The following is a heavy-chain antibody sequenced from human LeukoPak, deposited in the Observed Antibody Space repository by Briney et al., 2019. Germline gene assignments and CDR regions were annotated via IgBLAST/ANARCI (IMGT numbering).Heavy chain of an antibody. V-gene: IGHV3-21*01. J-gene: IGHJ4*02. D-gene: IGHD4-23*01. CDR2: ISSSSSCI. CDR1: GFTFSSYS. Sequence: GGSLRLSCAASGFTFSSYSMNWVRQAPGKGLEWVSSISSSSSCIYYADSVKGRFTISRDNAKNSLYLQMDSLRAGDTAVYYCARGTVVTPSGDYWGQGTLVTVSS. CDR3: ARGTVVTPSGDY.